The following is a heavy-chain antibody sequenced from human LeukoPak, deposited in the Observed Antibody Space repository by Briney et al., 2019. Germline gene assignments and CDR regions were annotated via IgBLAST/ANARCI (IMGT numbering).Heavy chain of an antibody. CDR1: GGSFSGYY. CDR3: ARGLTFSDILTGYSHPRGYYFDY. CDR2: INHSGST. J-gene: IGHJ4*02. Sequence: SETLSLTCAVYGGSFSGYYWSWIRQPPGKGLEWIGEINHSGSTNYNPSLKSRVTISVDTSKNQFSLKLSSVTAADTAVYYCARGLTFSDILTGYSHPRGYYFDYWGQGTLVTVSS. V-gene: IGHV4-34*01. D-gene: IGHD3-9*01.